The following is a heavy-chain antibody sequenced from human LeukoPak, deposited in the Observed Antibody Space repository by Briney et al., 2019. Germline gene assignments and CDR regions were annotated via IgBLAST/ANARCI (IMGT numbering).Heavy chain of an antibody. V-gene: IGHV1-8*02. CDR3: ARGAYCSSTSCYRSPFDP. J-gene: IGHJ5*02. CDR1: GYTFTSYD. CDR2: MNPNSGNT. D-gene: IGHD2-2*02. Sequence: ASVKVSCKASGYTFTSYDINWVRQATGQGLEWMGWMNPNSGNTGYAQKFQGRVTMTTDTSTSTAYMELRSLRSDDTAVYYCARGAYCSSTSCYRSPFDPWGQGTLVTVSS.